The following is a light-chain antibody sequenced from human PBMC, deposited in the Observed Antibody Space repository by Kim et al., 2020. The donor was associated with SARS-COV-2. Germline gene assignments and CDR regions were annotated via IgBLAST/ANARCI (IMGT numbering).Light chain of an antibody. J-gene: IGLJ2*01. CDR3: SSYTGSSTPV. V-gene: IGLV2-14*03. CDR2: DVS. CDR1: SSDVGGYNY. Sequence: GQSITISCTGTSSDVGGYNYVSWYQHHPGKAPKLMIYDVSNRPSGVSNRFSGSKSGNTASLTISGLQAEDEADYYCSSYTGSSTPVFGGGTQLTVL.